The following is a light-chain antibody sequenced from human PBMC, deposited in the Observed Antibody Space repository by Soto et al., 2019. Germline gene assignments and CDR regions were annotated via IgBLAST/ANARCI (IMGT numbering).Light chain of an antibody. CDR1: SSNIGTNT. J-gene: IGLJ1*01. CDR3: AAWDDSLNGYV. Sequence: QSVLTQPPSAPGTPGQRVTISCSGGSSNIGTNTVNWYQQLPGTAPKLLIYSNNQRPSGVPDRFSGSKSGTSASLAISGLQSEDEADYYCAAWDDSLNGYVFGTGTKVTVL. CDR2: SNN. V-gene: IGLV1-44*01.